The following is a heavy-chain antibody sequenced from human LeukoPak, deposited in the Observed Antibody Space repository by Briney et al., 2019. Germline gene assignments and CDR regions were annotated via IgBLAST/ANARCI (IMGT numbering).Heavy chain of an antibody. J-gene: IGHJ4*02. V-gene: IGHV3-21*01. CDR3: ARARDIVVVPAAMEFDY. CDR2: ISSSSSYI. CDR1: GFTFSSYS. Sequence: GGSLRLSCAASGFTFSSYSMNWVRQAPGKGLEWVSSISSSSSYIYYADSVKGRFTISKDNAKNSLYLQMNSLRAEDTAVYYCARARDIVVVPAAMEFDYWGQGTLVTVSS. D-gene: IGHD2-2*01.